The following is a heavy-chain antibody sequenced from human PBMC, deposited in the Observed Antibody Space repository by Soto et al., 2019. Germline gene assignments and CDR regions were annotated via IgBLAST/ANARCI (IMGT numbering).Heavy chain of an antibody. V-gene: IGHV3-33*01. CDR3: ARDLGGRSSLLSLSGMDV. CDR1: GFTFSSYG. Sequence: GGSLRLSCAASGFTFSSYGMHWVRQAPGKGLEWVAVIWYDGSNKYYADSVKGRFTISRDNSKNTLYLQMNSLRAEDTAVYYCARDLGGRSSLLSLSGMDVWGQGTTVTVSS. CDR2: IWYDGSNK. D-gene: IGHD3-16*01. J-gene: IGHJ6*02.